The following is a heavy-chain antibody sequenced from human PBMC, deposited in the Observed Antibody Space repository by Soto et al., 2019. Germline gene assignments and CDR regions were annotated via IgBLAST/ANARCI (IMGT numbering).Heavy chain of an antibody. V-gene: IGHV3-30-3*01. CDR3: ARDPQDWRRSLDQ. D-gene: IGHD3-3*01. CDR1: GFTFRSFA. CDR2: VSYSGSNK. J-gene: IGHJ4*02. Sequence: QVQLVESGGGVVQPGRSLRLSCAASGFTFRSFAIHWVRQAPGKGLEWVAVVSYSGSNKFYADPVKGRFSISRDNSKNTVPLQMNSLITEDTAVYYCARDPQDWRRSLDQWGQGTLVTVPS.